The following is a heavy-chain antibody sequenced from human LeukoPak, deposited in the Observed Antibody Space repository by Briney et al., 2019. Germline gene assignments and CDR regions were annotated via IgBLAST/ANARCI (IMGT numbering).Heavy chain of an antibody. J-gene: IGHJ4*02. CDR1: GYTFTGYY. CDR3: VRTQVGATPFDY. Sequence: GASVKVSCKASGYTFTGYYMHWVRQAPGQGLEWMGWINPNSGGTNYAQKFQGRVTMTRDTSISTAYMELSRLRSDDTAVYYCVRTQVGATPFDYWGQGTLVTVSS. CDR2: INPNSGGT. D-gene: IGHD1-26*01. V-gene: IGHV1-2*02.